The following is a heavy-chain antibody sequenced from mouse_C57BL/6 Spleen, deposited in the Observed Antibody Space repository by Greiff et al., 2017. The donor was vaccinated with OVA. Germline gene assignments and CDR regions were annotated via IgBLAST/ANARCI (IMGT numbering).Heavy chain of an antibody. CDR2: IDPETGGT. Sequence: VKLVESGAELVRPGASVTLSCKASGYTFTDYEMHWVKQTPVHGLEWIGAIDPETGGTAYNQKFKGKAILTADKSSSTAYMELRSLTSEDSAVYYCTSDTTVVDYWGQGTTLTVSS. CDR1: GYTFTDYE. CDR3: TSDTTVVDY. D-gene: IGHD1-1*01. V-gene: IGHV1-15*01. J-gene: IGHJ2*01.